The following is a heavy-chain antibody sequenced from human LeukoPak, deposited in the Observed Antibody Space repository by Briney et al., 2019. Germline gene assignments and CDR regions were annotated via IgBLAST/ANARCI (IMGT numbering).Heavy chain of an antibody. J-gene: IGHJ4*02. CDR1: GFTFSSYA. CDR2: ISGSGGST. V-gene: IGHV3-23*01. Sequence: PGGSLRLSCAASGFTFSSYAMSWVRQAPGKGLEWVSAISGSGGSTYYADSVKGRFTISRDNSKNTLYLQMNSLRAEDTAVYYCAKAPSEGDDWLSLADYWGQGTLVTVFS. D-gene: IGHD3-9*01. CDR3: AKAPSEGDDWLSLADY.